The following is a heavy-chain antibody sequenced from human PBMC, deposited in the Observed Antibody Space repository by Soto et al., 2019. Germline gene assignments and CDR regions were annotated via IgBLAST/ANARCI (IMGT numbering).Heavy chain of an antibody. D-gene: IGHD3-3*01. CDR3: ASAGSGTIFGPRPPYFDY. Sequence: ASVKVSCKASGYTFTSYAMHWVRQAPGQRLEWMGWINAGNGNTKYSQKFQGRVTITRDTSASTAYMELSSLRSEDTAVYYCASAGSGTIFGPRPPYFDYWGQGTLVTVSS. CDR1: GYTFTSYA. J-gene: IGHJ4*02. V-gene: IGHV1-3*01. CDR2: INAGNGNT.